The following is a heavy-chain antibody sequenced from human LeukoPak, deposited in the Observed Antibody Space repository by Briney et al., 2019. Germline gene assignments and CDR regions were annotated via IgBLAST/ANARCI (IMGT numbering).Heavy chain of an antibody. D-gene: IGHD6-6*01. CDR1: GGSISSDNYY. Sequence: SQTLSLTCTVSGGSISSDNYYWNWIRQPAGKGLEWIGSIYHSGSTYYNPSLKSRVTISVDTSKNQFSLKLTSVTAADTAVYYCARHPYSSSYYFDYWGQGTLVTVSS. CDR3: ARHPYSSSYYFDY. CDR2: IYHSGST. J-gene: IGHJ4*02. V-gene: IGHV4-61*02.